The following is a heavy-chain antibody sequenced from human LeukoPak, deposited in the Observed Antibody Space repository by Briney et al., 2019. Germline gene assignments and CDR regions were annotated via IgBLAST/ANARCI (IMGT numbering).Heavy chain of an antibody. CDR1: GYTFSTYG. V-gene: IGHV1-18*01. J-gene: IGHJ5*02. D-gene: IGHD6-6*01. Sequence: ASVKVSRKASGYTFSTYGISWVRQAPGQGLEWMGWISAYNGNTNYAQKLQGRVTMTTDTSTSTAYMELRSLRSDDTAVYYCARDVSLPSSSWFDPWGQGTLVTVSS. CDR3: ARDVSLPSSSWFDP. CDR2: ISAYNGNT.